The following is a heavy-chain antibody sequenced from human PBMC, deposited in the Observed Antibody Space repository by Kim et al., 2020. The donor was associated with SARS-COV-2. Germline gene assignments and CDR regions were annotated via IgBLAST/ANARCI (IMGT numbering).Heavy chain of an antibody. D-gene: IGHD2-15*01. Sequence: SRVTISVDTSKNQFSLKLSSVTAADTAVYYCARHFHCSGGSCYPYYFDYWGQGTLVTVSS. CDR3: ARHFHCSGGSCYPYYFDY. V-gene: IGHV4-39*01. J-gene: IGHJ4*02.